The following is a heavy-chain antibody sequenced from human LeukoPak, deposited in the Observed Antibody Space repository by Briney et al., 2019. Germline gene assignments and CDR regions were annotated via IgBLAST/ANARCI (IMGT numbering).Heavy chain of an antibody. CDR3: ARQRIAAAWFDP. CDR2: INPSGGST. CDR1: GYTFTGYY. D-gene: IGHD6-13*01. Sequence: ASVKVSCKASGYTFTGYYMHWVRQAPGQGLEWMGIINPSGGSTSYAQKFQGRVTMTRDMSTSTVHMEQSSLRPADTAVYYCARQRIAAAWFDPWGQGTLVTVSS. J-gene: IGHJ5*02. V-gene: IGHV1-46*01.